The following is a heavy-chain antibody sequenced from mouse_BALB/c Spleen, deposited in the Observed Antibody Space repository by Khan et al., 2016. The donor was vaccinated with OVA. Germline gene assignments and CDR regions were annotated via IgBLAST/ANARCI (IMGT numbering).Heavy chain of an antibody. J-gene: IGHJ2*01. V-gene: IGHV1-7*01. CDR3: ARERIDY. CDR2: INPTSGYT. CDR1: GYTFTSYW. Sequence: QVQLQQSGAELAKPGASVKMSCKASGYTFTSYWMHWIKQRPGQGLEWIGYINPTSGYTDYNQKFKDKATLTADKSYSTAYMQLSSLTSDDSAVYYCARERIDYWGQGTTLTVSA.